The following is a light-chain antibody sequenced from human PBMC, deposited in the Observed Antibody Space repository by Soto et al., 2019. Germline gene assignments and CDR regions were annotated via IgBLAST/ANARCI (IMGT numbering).Light chain of an antibody. CDR1: QSFRGL. Sequence: LTPSPSFLSLSPVERATLSCRASQSFRGLLAWYQQKPGQAPRLLIYDAYNRATGIPPRFSGSGSGTDFTLTISSLEPEDSAVYYCQQRHMWPITFGQGTRLEIK. V-gene: IGKV3-11*01. J-gene: IGKJ5*01. CDR3: QQRHMWPIT. CDR2: DAY.